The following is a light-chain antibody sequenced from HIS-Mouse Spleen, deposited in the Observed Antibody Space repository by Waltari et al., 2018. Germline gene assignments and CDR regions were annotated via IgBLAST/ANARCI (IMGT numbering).Light chain of an antibody. J-gene: IGLJ2*01. CDR2: DDS. Sequence: SYVLTQPPSVSVAPGKTARIPCGGNNIGSKSVHLYQQKPGQAPVLVVYDDSDRPSGIPERFSGSNSGNTATLTISRVEAGDEADYYCRVWDSSSDHVVFGGGTKLTVL. V-gene: IGLV3-21*03. CDR1: NIGSKS. CDR3: RVWDSSSDHVV.